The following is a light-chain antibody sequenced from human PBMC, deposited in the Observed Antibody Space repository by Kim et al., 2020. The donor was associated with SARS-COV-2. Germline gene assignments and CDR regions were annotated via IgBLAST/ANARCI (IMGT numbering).Light chain of an antibody. CDR1: SSSIGVYNY. CDR3: SSYTDSNTLV. V-gene: IGLV2-8*01. CDR2: EVY. J-gene: IGLJ1*01. Sequence: GQSFTISGTESSSSIGVYNYVSWYQQHPGKAPRLIIYEVYKRPSGVPSRFYGSKSGNTASLTVSGLQPEDEADYYCSSYTDSNTLVFGTGTKVTVL.